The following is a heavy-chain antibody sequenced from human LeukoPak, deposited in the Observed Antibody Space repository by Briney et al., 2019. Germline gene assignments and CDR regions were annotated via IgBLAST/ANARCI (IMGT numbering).Heavy chain of an antibody. CDR2: IRYDGSNE. D-gene: IGHD2-2*01. CDR3: AKPGMPAALYYYMDV. V-gene: IGHV3-30*02. CDR1: KFTFSSYG. Sequence: PGGSLRLSCAASKFTFSSYGMHWVRQAPGKGLEWVAFIRYDGSNEYYADSVKGRFTISKDNSKNTLYLQMNSLRTEDTAVYYCAKPGMPAALYYYMDVWGKGTTVTISS. J-gene: IGHJ6*03.